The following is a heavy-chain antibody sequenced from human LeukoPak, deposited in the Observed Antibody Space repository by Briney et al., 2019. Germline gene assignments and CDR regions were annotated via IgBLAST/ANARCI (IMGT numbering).Heavy chain of an antibody. CDR1: RFTFSNHG. CDR3: VKDEYSFGYDAFDI. CDR2: ISGTGDNT. J-gene: IGHJ3*02. D-gene: IGHD3-22*01. V-gene: IGHV3-23*01. Sequence: GGSLRLSCAASRFTFSNHGLNWVRQAPGKGLAWVSAISGTGDNTYYADSVKGRFTISRDNSKNTLYLQMNSLSADDTAVYYCVKDEYSFGYDAFDIWGQGTMVTVSS.